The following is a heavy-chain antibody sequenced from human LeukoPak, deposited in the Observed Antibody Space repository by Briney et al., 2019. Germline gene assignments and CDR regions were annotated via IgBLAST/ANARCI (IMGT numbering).Heavy chain of an antibody. Sequence: ASVKVSCKASGYTFTSYDINWVRQATGQGLEWMGWININTGNPTYAQGFTGRFVFSLDTSVSTAYLQISSLKAEDTAVYYCARGISGDCTNGVCRGYYYMDVWGKGTTVTVSS. CDR3: ARGISGDCTNGVCRGYYYMDV. V-gene: IGHV7-4-1*02. CDR2: ININTGNP. D-gene: IGHD2-8*01. J-gene: IGHJ6*03. CDR1: GYTFTSYD.